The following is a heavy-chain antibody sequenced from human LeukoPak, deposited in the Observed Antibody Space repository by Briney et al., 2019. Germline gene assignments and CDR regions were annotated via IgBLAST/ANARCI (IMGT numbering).Heavy chain of an antibody. CDR3: ASRGCSGYDYGMDV. V-gene: IGHV5-10-1*01. CDR1: GYSFTSYW. D-gene: IGHD5-12*01. CDR2: IDPSDSYT. J-gene: IGHJ6*02. Sequence: GESLKISCKGSGYSFTSYWIGWVRQMPGKGLEWMGRIDPSDSYTDYSPSFQGHVTISADKSISTAYLQWSSLRASDTAMYYCASRGCSGYDYGMDVWGQGTTVIVSS.